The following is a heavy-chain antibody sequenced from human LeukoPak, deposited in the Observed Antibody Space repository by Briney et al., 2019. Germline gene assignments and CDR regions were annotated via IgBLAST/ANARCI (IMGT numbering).Heavy chain of an antibody. D-gene: IGHD4-17*01. J-gene: IGHJ4*02. Sequence: PSETLSLTCTVSGGSISSSSYYWGWIRQPPGKGLEWIGSIYYSGSTYYNPSLKSRVTISVDTSKNQFSLKLSSVTAADTAVYYCARERAVTTYYYFDYWGQGTLVTVSS. CDR1: GGSISSSSYY. CDR3: ARERAVTTYYYFDY. CDR2: IYYSGST. V-gene: IGHV4-39*07.